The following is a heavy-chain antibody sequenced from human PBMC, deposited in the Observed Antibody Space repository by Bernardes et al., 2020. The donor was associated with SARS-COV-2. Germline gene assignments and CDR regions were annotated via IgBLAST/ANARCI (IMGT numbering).Heavy chain of an antibody. CDR1: GYTFTDYS. V-gene: IGHV1-2*04. D-gene: IGHD2-2*01. CDR2: INPNSGDT. CDR3: ARDRIPDYNYYGMDV. J-gene: IGHJ6*02. Sequence: ASVKVSCKASGYTFTDYSLHWVRQAPGQGLEWMGWINPNSGDTNYAQKFQGWVTLTRDTSISTAYMELSRLTSDDTAVYYCARDRIPDYNYYGMDVWGQGTTVTVSS.